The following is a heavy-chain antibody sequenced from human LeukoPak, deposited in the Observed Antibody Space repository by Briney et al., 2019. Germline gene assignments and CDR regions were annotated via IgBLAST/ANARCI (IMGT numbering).Heavy chain of an antibody. J-gene: IGHJ3*02. CDR3: ARLRYYDSSGYLEGADDAFDI. CDR1: GGSFSGYY. Sequence: SETLSLTCAVYGGSFSGYYWSWIRQPPGKGLEWIGEINHSGSTNYNPSLKSRVTISVDTSKNQFSLKLSSVTAADTAVYYFARLRYYDSSGYLEGADDAFDIWGQGTMVTVSS. V-gene: IGHV4-34*01. CDR2: INHSGST. D-gene: IGHD3-22*01.